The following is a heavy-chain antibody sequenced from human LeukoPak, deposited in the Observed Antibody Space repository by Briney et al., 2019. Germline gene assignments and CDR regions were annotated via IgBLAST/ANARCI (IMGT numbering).Heavy chain of an antibody. CDR2: IKQDGSQ. CDR1: GFTFSRHW. J-gene: IGHJ6*03. V-gene: IGHV3-7*01. CDR3: ASYGYYYYYMDV. D-gene: IGHD3-10*01. Sequence: GGSLRLSCAASGFTFSRHWMSWVRQAPGKGLEWVANIKQDGSQYYVDSVKGRFIISRDNAKNSLYLQMNSLRAEDTAVYYCASYGYYYYYMDVWGKGTTVTVSS.